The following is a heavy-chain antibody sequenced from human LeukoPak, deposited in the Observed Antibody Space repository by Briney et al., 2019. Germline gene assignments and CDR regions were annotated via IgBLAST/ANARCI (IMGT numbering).Heavy chain of an antibody. CDR2: INHSGST. V-gene: IGHV4-34*01. CDR1: GGSFSGYY. J-gene: IGHJ4*02. D-gene: IGHD6-13*01. CDR3: AGAAAGIPQFD. Sequence: PSETLSLTCAVYGGSFSGYYWSWIRQPPGKGLEWIGEINHSGSTNYNPSLKSRVTKSVDTSKNQFSLKLSSVTAADTAVYYCAGAAAGIPQFDWGQGTLVTVSS.